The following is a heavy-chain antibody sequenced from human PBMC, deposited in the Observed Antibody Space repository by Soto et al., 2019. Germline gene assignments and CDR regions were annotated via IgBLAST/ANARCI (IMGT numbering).Heavy chain of an antibody. Sequence: QLQLQESGPGLVKPSETLSLTCTVSGGSISSRGYYWGWIRQPPGKGLEWIGTIYYSVSTYYNPSPKSRDTISVDTSKNQFSLKLSSVTAADTAVYYCETSNWFDPWGQGTLVTVSS. J-gene: IGHJ5*02. CDR1: GGSISSRGYY. CDR3: ETSNWFDP. CDR2: IYYSVST. V-gene: IGHV4-39*01.